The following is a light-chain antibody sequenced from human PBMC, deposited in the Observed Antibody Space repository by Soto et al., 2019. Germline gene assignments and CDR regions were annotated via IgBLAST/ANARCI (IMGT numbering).Light chain of an antibody. J-gene: IGKJ1*01. Sequence: IQVTQSPPTLSASVGDRVTITRRASQTISTWMAWYQQKPGKAPKLLVYDASTLQSGVASRFSGSGSGTEFTLIISGLQPDDSATYYCQQYTNTNNPWMFGQRSKVDIK. CDR3: QQYTNTNNPWM. CDR2: DAS. CDR1: QTISTW. V-gene: IGKV1-5*01.